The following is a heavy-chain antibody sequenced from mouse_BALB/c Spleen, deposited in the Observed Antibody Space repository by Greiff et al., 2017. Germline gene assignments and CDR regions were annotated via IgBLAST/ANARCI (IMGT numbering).Heavy chain of an antibody. CDR2: IWGDGST. D-gene: IGHD1-1*01. J-gene: IGHJ4*01. Sequence: VHLVESGPGLVAPSQSLSITCTVSGFSLTGYGVNWVRQPPGKGLEWLGMIWGDGSTDYNSALKSRLSISKDNSKSQVFLKMNSLQTDDTARYYCARAAVAHYYAMDYWGQGTSVTVSS. V-gene: IGHV2-6-7*01. CDR3: ARAAVAHYYAMDY. CDR1: GFSLTGYG.